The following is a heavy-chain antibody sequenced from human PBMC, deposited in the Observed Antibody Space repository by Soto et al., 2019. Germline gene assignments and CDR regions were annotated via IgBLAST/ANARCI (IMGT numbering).Heavy chain of an antibody. CDR3: ARGQLDTVNWFDP. CDR2: INHSGST. D-gene: IGHD5-18*01. CDR1: GGSFSGYY. Sequence: PSETLSLTCAVYGGSFSGYYWSWIRQPPGKGLEWIGEINHSGSTNYNPSLKSRVTISVDTSKNQFSLKLSSVTAADTAVYYCARGQLDTVNWFDPWGQGTLVTVSS. J-gene: IGHJ5*02. V-gene: IGHV4-34*01.